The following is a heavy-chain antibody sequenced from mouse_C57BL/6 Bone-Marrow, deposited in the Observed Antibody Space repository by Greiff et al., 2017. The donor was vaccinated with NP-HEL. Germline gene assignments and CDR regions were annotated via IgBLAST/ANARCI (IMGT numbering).Heavy chain of an antibody. J-gene: IGHJ1*03. CDR2: IYPGDGDT. CDR1: GYAFSSSW. CDR3: ARYYVDFDV. D-gene: IGHD1-1*02. V-gene: IGHV1-82*01. Sequence: VQRVESGPELVKPGASVKISCKASGYAFSSSWMNWVKQRPGKGLEWIGRIYPGDGDTNYNGKFKGKATLTADKSSSTAYMQLSSLTSEDSAVYFCARYYVDFDVWGKGTTVTVSS.